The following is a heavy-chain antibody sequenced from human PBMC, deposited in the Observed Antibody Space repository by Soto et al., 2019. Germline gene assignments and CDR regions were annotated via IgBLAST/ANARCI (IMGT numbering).Heavy chain of an antibody. D-gene: IGHD3-10*01. J-gene: IGHJ2*01. CDR3: ARGRFEPGAFWYFDL. CDR1: GGNFNNYA. CDR2: IIPIFGTP. V-gene: IGHV1-69*06. Sequence: QVQLVQSGADAKRPGSSVKVSCKASGGNFNNYAVTWVRQAPGQGLEGMGGIIPIFGTPNYAQKFQGRLTISADTSTTTVYMELRSLTSEDTAVYYCARGRFEPGAFWYFDLWGRGTLVTVSS.